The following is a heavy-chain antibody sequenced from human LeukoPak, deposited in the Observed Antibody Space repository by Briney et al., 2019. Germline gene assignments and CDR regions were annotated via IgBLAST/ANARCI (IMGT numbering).Heavy chain of an antibody. V-gene: IGHV3-11*04. CDR3: AREVNYDFWSGYDVFDP. D-gene: IGHD3-3*01. CDR1: GFTFSDYY. CDR2: ISSSGSTI. J-gene: IGHJ5*02. Sequence: GGSLRLSCAASGFTFSDYYMSWIRQAPGKGLEWVSYISSSGSTIYYADSVKGRFTISRDNAKNSLYLQMNSLRAEDTAVYYCAREVNYDFWSGYDVFDPWGQGTLVTVSS.